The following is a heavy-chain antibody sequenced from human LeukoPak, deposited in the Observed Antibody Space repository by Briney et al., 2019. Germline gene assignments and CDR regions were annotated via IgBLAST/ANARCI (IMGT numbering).Heavy chain of an antibody. J-gene: IGHJ4*02. CDR2: TSSGSSTI. V-gene: IGHV3-48*01. D-gene: IGHD3-22*01. CDR1: RLTFSSYS. CDR3: ARSGSSYDGSQSWFDY. Sequence: PGGSLRLSCAASRLTFSSYSMNWVRQAPGKGLEWISYTSSGSSTIYYADSVKGRFTISRDNAKNSLYLHLSSLRAEDTAVYYCARSGSSYDGSQSWFDYWGQGTLVTVSS.